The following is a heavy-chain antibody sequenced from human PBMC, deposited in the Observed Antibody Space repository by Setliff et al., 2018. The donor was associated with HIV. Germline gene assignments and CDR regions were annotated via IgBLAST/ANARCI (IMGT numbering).Heavy chain of an antibody. CDR2: IIPILGIA. CDR1: GGTFSSYA. Sequence: GASVKVSCKASGGTFSSYAISWVRQAPGQGLEWMGGIIPILGIANYAQKFQGRVTITADKSTSTAYMELSSLRSEDTAVYYCARDNIIWSKDYWGQGTLVTVSS. V-gene: IGHV1-69*10. J-gene: IGHJ4*02. CDR3: ARDNIIWSKDY. D-gene: IGHD3-10*01.